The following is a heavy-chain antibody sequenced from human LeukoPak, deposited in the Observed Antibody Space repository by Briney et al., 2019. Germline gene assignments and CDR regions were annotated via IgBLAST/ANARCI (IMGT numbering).Heavy chain of an antibody. J-gene: IGHJ6*02. CDR1: GDSINSYY. Sequence: PSETPSLTCTVSGDSINSYYWSWIRQPPGKGLEWIGYIYYSESTNYNPSLKSRVTISVDTSKNQFSLKLSSVTAADTAVYYCARHLSYYYYGMDVWGQGTTVTVSS. V-gene: IGHV4-59*08. CDR2: IYYSEST. CDR3: ARHLSYYYYGMDV.